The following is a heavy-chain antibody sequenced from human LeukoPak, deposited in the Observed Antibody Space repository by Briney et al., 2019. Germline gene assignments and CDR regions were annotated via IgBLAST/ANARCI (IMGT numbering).Heavy chain of an antibody. CDR1: GYTFTSYY. Sequence: ASVKVSCKASGYTFTSYYMHWVRQAPGQGLEWMGIINPSGGSTSYAQEFQGRVTMTRDTSTSTVYMELSSLRSEDTAVYYCARDLGYCSSTSCPEGLYYYYGMDVWGQGTTVTVSS. V-gene: IGHV1-46*01. CDR2: INPSGGST. D-gene: IGHD2-2*01. CDR3: ARDLGYCSSTSCPEGLYYYYGMDV. J-gene: IGHJ6*02.